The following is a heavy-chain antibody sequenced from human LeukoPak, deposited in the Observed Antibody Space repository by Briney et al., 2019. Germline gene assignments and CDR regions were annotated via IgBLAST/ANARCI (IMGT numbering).Heavy chain of an antibody. Sequence: GGSLRLSCAASGFTFSSYEMNWVRQAPGKGLEWVSYISSSGSTIYYADSVKGRFTISRDNSKNTLYLQMNSLRAEDTAVYYCAKDHGNDILTGYYTSGAFDIWGQGTMVTVSS. V-gene: IGHV3-48*03. CDR3: AKDHGNDILTGYYTSGAFDI. J-gene: IGHJ3*02. D-gene: IGHD3-9*01. CDR1: GFTFSSYE. CDR2: ISSSGSTI.